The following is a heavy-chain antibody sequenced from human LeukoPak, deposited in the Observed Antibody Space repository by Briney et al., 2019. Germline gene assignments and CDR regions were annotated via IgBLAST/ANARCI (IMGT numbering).Heavy chain of an antibody. Sequence: GGSLRLSCVASGFSFISYTMHWVRQAPGKGLEWVAVMSYDGSHKYLADSVKGRFTISRDNSKNTLYLQMNSLRVEDTAIYYCARDVGGCAFDYWGQGTLVTVSS. V-gene: IGHV3-30*04. D-gene: IGHD3-16*01. CDR1: GFSFISYT. J-gene: IGHJ4*02. CDR2: MSYDGSHK. CDR3: ARDVGGCAFDY.